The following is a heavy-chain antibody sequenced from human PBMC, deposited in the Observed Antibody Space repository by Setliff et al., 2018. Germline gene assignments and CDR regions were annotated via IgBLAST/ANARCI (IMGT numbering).Heavy chain of an antibody. CDR1: GDSISSSSYY. CDR3: ARMTGFQYIDV. Sequence: SETLSLTCSVSGDSISSSSYYWGWIRQPPGKGLEWIGSINYSGITYYSPSLKSRVTILLDTSKNQFSLTLTSVTAADTAVYYCARMTGFQYIDVWGKGTTVTVSS. D-gene: IGHD3-3*01. J-gene: IGHJ6*03. V-gene: IGHV4-39*07. CDR2: INYSGIT.